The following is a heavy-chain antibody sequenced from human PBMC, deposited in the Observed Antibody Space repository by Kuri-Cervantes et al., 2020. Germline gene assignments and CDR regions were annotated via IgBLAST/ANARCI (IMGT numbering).Heavy chain of an antibody. CDR2: IYYSGST. CDR1: GGSISSSSYY. V-gene: IGHV4-39*01. J-gene: IGHJ6*02. Sequence: GSLRLSCTVSGGSISSSSYYWGWIRQPPGKGLEWIGSIYYSGSTYYNPSLKNRVTISVDTSKNQFSLKLSSVTAADTAVYYCARVKYDFWSAPISMDVWGQGTTVTVSS. CDR3: ARVKYDFWSAPISMDV. D-gene: IGHD3-3*01.